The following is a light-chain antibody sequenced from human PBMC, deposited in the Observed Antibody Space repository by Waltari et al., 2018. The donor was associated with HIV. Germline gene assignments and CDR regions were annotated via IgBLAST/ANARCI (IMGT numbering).Light chain of an antibody. CDR1: SSDIGYFDY. V-gene: IGLV2-11*01. J-gene: IGLJ1*01. CDR2: EVK. CDR3: CSYAGAYTYV. Sequence: QSALTQPRSVSGSPGQSVTISCTGTSSDIGYFDYVSWYQQYPGKAPQVIIYEVKQRPAGVPDRFTGSKSCITSSLTISGLQGEDEADYYCCSYAGAYTYVFGTGTKVNVL.